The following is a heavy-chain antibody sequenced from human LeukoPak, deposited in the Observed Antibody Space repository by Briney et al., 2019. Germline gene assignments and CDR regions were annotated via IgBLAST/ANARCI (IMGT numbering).Heavy chain of an antibody. CDR1: GGYFSGYS. Sequence: SETLSLTCAVYGGYFSGYSWTWIRQPPGKGLEWIGEINHSGTSNYNPSLKSRVAVSRDSSKSQFSLKLTSVTAADTAVYYCTRAGSGSSYDSWGQGTLVTVSS. V-gene: IGHV4-34*01. D-gene: IGHD3-10*01. J-gene: IGHJ4*02. CDR3: TRAGSGSSYDS. CDR2: INHSGTS.